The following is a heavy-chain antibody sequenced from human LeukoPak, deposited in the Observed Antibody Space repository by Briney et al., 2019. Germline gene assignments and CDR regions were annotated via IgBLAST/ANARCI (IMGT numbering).Heavy chain of an antibody. Sequence: ASVKVSCKASGGTFSSYAISWVRQAPGQGLEWMGGIIPIFGTANYAQKFQGRVTIIADESASTAYMELSSLRSEDTAVYYCARGYYDSSGYYPEDYWGQGTLVTVSS. CDR3: ARGYYDSSGYYPEDY. CDR1: GGTFSSYA. D-gene: IGHD3-22*01. J-gene: IGHJ4*02. CDR2: IIPIFGTA. V-gene: IGHV1-69*13.